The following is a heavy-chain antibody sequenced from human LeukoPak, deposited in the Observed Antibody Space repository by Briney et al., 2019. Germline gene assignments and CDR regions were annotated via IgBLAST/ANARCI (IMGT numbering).Heavy chain of an antibody. D-gene: IGHD3-9*01. CDR3: ARTYYDILTGYNPYFDY. CDR1: GFTFSRFT. CDR2: ITSSSTAI. V-gene: IGHV3-21*01. Sequence: GGSLRLSCAASGFTFSRFTMNWVRQAPGKGLEWVSSITSSSTAIYSADSVKGRFTISRDNAKNFLYLQMNSLRAEDTAVYYCARTYYDILTGYNPYFDYWGQGILVTVSS. J-gene: IGHJ4*02.